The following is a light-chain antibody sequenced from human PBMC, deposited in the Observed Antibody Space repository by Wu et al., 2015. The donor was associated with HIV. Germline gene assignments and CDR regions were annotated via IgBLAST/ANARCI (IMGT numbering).Light chain of an antibody. CDR3: QQRSNWPWT. CDR2: DAS. J-gene: IGKJ1*01. CDR1: QSVSSY. Sequence: EIVLTQSPATLSLSPGERATLSCRASQSVSSYLAWYQQKPGQAPRLLIYDASNRATGIPARFSGSGSGTDFTLTISSLEPEDFALYYCQQRSNWPWTFGQGTKVEFK. V-gene: IGKV3-11*01.